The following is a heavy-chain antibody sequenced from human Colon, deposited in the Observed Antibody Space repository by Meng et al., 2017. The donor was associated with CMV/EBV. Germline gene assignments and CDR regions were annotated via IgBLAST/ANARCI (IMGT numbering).Heavy chain of an antibody. Sequence: GASLKISCTASGFNASNTYMTWVRQAPGKGLEWVSLIYTGGDTYYADSVKGRFTFSRDVLKNIFYLQMNSLRAKDTAVYYCARSFCTMGCYINAYDVWGQGTMVTVSS. D-gene: IGHD2-8*01. V-gene: IGHV3-53*01. CDR2: IYTGGDT. CDR1: GFNASNTY. J-gene: IGHJ3*01. CDR3: ARSFCTMGCYINAYDV.